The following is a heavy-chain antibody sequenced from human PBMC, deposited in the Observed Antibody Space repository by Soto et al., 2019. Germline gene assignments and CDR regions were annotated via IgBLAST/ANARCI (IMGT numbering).Heavy chain of an antibody. Sequence: RXSVKVYCQASGYTSSDFGISWVRQARRQGLEWMGWVSGNNGASNPAQKFQGRVTITADESTSTAYMELSRLRSEDTAVYYCARAPPVRFLEWPHYFDYWGQGTLVTVSS. V-gene: IGHV1-18*04. D-gene: IGHD3-3*01. CDR2: VSGNNGAS. CDR1: GYTSSDFG. J-gene: IGHJ4*02. CDR3: ARAPPVRFLEWPHYFDY.